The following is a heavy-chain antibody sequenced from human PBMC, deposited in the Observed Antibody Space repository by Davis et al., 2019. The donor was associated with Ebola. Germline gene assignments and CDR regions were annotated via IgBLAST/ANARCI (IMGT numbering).Heavy chain of an antibody. CDR1: GYAFTGYY. V-gene: IGHV1-2*06. CDR2: INPSTGGT. J-gene: IGHJ4*02. CDR3: AIEDWVIGVDF. D-gene: IGHD3-3*01. Sequence: AASVKVSCKTSGYAFTGYYIHWVRQAPGQGLEWMGRINPSTGGTQSAQIFQGRVTMTRETSITTVFMTLTSLTSDDTAVYYCAIEDWVIGVDFWGQGTLVTVSS.